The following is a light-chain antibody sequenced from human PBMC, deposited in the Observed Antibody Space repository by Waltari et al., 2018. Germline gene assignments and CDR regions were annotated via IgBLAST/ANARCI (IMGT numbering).Light chain of an antibody. CDR2: DSS. J-gene: IGKJ4*01. CDR1: KSVSSY. Sequence: EVVLTQSPATLSLSPGERAHLSCRASKSVSSYVAWYQQRPGQAPRLLVYDSSQRATGIPARFSGSGSGTDFTLTISSLEPEDFAVYYCQQRSNWGLTFGGGTKVE. V-gene: IGKV3-11*01. CDR3: QQRSNWGLT.